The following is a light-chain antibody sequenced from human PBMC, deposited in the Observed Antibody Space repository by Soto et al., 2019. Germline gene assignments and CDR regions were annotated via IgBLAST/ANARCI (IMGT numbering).Light chain of an antibody. V-gene: IGKV1-5*03. Sequence: DIQMTQSPSTLSASVGDRVTITCRASQYINSWFAWYQQKPGQAPKLLIYKASSLESGVPSRFSGSGSGTEFTLTISSLQPDDFATYYCQQYNSQRTFGQGTKVEIK. CDR3: QQYNSQRT. CDR1: QYINSW. CDR2: KAS. J-gene: IGKJ1*01.